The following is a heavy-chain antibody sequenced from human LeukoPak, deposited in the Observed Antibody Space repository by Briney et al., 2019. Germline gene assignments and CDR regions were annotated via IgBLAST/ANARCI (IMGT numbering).Heavy chain of an antibody. V-gene: IGHV3-23*01. CDR3: AKDRGNLFSVDGFDSGCGVYFFDW. J-gene: IGHJ4*02. Sequence: GGSLRLSCAASGFTFSSFAMTWVRQSPGKGLEWISSISSSGINTNYADSVKGRFTISRDNSQNTLHLQMNSLTAEDTAVYYCAKDRGNLFSVDGFDSGCGVYFFDWGGEGNLVTVS. CDR1: GFTFSSFA. D-gene: IGHD4-17*01. CDR2: ISSSGINT.